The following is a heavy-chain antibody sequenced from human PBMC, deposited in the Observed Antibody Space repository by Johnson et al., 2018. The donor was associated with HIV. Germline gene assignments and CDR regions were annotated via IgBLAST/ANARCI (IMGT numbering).Heavy chain of an antibody. CDR1: GFTFSSYA. CDR2: ISYDGSNK. CDR3: ARDLRVVVVAATQWGDAFDI. V-gene: IGHV3-30*04. Sequence: QVQLVESGGGVVQPGRSLRLSCAASGFTFSSYAMHWVRQAPGKGLEWVAVISYDGSNKYYADSVKGRFTISRDNSKNTLYLQMSSLRAEDTAVYYCARDLRVVVVAATQWGDAFDIWGQGTMVTVSS. D-gene: IGHD2-15*01. J-gene: IGHJ3*02.